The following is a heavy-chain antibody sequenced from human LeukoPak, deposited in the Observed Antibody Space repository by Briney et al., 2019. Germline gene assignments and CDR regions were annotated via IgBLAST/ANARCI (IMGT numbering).Heavy chain of an antibody. V-gene: IGHV4-39*07. Sequence: KPSETLSLTCTVSGGSISSSSYYWGWIRQPPGKGLEWIGSIYHSGSTFYNPSLKSRVTISVDTSKNQLSVKLSSVTAADTAIYYCASAAKGGVVGATYYFDYWGQGTLVTVSS. CDR1: GGSISSSSYY. CDR3: ASAAKGGVVGATYYFDY. J-gene: IGHJ4*02. CDR2: IYHSGST. D-gene: IGHD1-26*01.